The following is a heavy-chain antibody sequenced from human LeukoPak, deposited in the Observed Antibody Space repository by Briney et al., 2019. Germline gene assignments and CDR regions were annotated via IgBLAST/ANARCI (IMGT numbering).Heavy chain of an antibody. CDR1: GGFISSGGYY. Sequence: PSETLSPTCTVSGGFISSGGYYWSWIRQHPGKGLEWIGYIYYSGSTYYNPSLKSRVTISVDTSKNQFSLKLSSVTAADTAVYYCARAVDGSDAFDIWGQGTMVTVSS. CDR3: ARAVDGSDAFDI. CDR2: IYYSGST. V-gene: IGHV4-31*03. J-gene: IGHJ3*02. D-gene: IGHD6-19*01.